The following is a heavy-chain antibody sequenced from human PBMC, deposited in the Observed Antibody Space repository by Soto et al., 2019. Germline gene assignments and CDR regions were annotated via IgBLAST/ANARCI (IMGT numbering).Heavy chain of an antibody. J-gene: IGHJ5*02. Sequence: PGGSLRLSCAASGFTFSTYGMYWVRQAPGKGLEWLAAIAYDGNNKYYADSVRGRFTISRDNSKNMLYLQMNSLRAEDTAVYYCAKDFNSGVSAVLLWNWFDPWGQGTLVTVSS. CDR3: AKDFNSGVSAVLLWNWFDP. V-gene: IGHV3-30*18. CDR1: GFTFSTYG. CDR2: IAYDGNNK. D-gene: IGHD3-16*01.